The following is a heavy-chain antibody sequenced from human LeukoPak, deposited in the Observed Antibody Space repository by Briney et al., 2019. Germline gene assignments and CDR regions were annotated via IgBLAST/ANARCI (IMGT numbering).Heavy chain of an antibody. CDR2: ISYDGSNK. J-gene: IGHJ4*02. CDR3: ARVSQQLVPFDY. D-gene: IGHD6-13*01. Sequence: PGGSLRLSCAASGFTFSSYAMHWVRQAPGKGLEWVAVISYDGSNKYYADSVKGRFTISRDNSKNTLYLQMNSLRAEDTAVYYCARVSQQLVPFDYWGQGTLVTVSS. CDR1: GFTFSSYA. V-gene: IGHV3-30*01.